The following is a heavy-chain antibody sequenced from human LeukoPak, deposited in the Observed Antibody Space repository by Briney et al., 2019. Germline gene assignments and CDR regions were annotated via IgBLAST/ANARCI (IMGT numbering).Heavy chain of an antibody. J-gene: IGHJ6*03. D-gene: IGHD3-3*01. CDR3: ARPFLEWSLKFNMDV. Sequence: PGGSLRLSCAASGFTFSNFALHWVRQAPGKGLEWVSLISYDGTTRYNEDSVKGRFTISRDDSQSTLYLQMNSLRAEDTAVYYCARPFLEWSLKFNMDVWGKGTTVTVSS. CDR2: ISYDGTTR. V-gene: IGHV3-30-3*01. CDR1: GFTFSNFA.